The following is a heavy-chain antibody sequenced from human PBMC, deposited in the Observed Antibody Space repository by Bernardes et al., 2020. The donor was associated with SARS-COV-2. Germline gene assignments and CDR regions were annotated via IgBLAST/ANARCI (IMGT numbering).Heavy chain of an antibody. V-gene: IGHV4-59*08. CDR1: GDSISSYY. CDR3: ARHDSGHDLYYFDY. J-gene: IGHJ4*02. CDR2: LSYSGSD. Sequence: SETLSLTCTVSGDSISSYYWSWLRQPPGKGLEWIGYLSYSGSDNYNPSLKSRVTISVDTSKNQFSLRLKSVTAADTAVYYCARHDSGHDLYYFDYWGQGTLVTVSS. D-gene: IGHD1-26*01.